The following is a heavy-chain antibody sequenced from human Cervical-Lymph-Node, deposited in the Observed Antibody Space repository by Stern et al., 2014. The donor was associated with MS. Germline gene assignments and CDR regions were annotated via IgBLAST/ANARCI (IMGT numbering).Heavy chain of an antibody. Sequence: VQLVESGAVVKQPGSSVKVSCKASGGTLSSFAINCVRQAPGQGLEWMGGIISILSSTNYAQKFQGRVTIFADESTRTTYMELRSLRSEDTARYYCAGSYNGTYKELDYWGQGTLVTVSS. CDR1: GGTLSSFA. D-gene: IGHD1-26*01. V-gene: IGHV1-69*01. CDR2: IISILSST. CDR3: AGSYNGTYKELDY. J-gene: IGHJ4*02.